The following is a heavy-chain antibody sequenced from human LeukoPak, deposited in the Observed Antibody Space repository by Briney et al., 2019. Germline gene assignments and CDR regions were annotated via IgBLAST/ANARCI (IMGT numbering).Heavy chain of an antibody. J-gene: IGHJ3*02. D-gene: IGHD5-12*01. CDR2: IYYSGST. V-gene: IGHV4-59*01. Sequence: SETLSLTCTVSGGSISSYYWSWIRQPPGKGLEWIGYIYYSGSTNYNPSLKSRVTISVDTFKNQFSLKLSSVTAADTAVYYCARVYGSGYDFRGAFDIWGQGTMVTVSS. CDR3: ARVYGSGYDFRGAFDI. CDR1: GGSISSYY.